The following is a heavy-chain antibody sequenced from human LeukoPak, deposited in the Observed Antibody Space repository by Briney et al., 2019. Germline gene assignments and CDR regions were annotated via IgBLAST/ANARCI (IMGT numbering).Heavy chain of an antibody. CDR1: GFTFSSYW. V-gene: IGHV3-7*01. D-gene: IGHD3-3*01. J-gene: IGHJ3*02. CDR2: IKQDGSEK. CDR3: ARDGVIIGIDAFDI. Sequence: GGSLRLSCAASGFTFSSYWMSWVRQAPGKGLEWVANIKQDGSEKYYVDSVKGRFTISRDNAKNSLYLQMNSLRAEDTAVYYCARDGVIIGIDAFDIWGQGTMVTVSS.